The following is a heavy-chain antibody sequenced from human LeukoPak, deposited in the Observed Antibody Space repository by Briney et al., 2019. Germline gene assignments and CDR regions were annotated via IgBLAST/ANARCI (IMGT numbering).Heavy chain of an antibody. CDR3: AKRVAVASTIAGRLDY. J-gene: IGHJ4*02. CDR1: GFTFSTYA. CDR2: ISGTGGST. V-gene: IGHV3-23*01. D-gene: IGHD6-19*01. Sequence: PGGSLRLSCAASGFTFSTYAMSWVRQAPGKGLECVSTISGTGGSTYYADSVKGRFTISRDNSKNTLYLQMNSLRAEDTAVYYCAKRVAVASTIAGRLDYRGQGTLVTVSS.